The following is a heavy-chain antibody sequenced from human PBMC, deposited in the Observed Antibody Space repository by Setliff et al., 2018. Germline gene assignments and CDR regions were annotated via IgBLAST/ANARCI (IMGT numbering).Heavy chain of an antibody. CDR2: ISRDSLHI. V-gene: IGHV3-21*01. Sequence: PGGSLRLSCVGSGFTFGTYTMNWIRQAPGKGLEWVSSISRDSLHIYYADSLKGRFTISRDNAENSLYLQMNSLRAEDTAVYYCARSESCGATNCSPFDYWGQGTLVTVSS. CDR3: ARSESCGATNCSPFDY. CDR1: GFTFGTYT. D-gene: IGHD2-2*01. J-gene: IGHJ4*02.